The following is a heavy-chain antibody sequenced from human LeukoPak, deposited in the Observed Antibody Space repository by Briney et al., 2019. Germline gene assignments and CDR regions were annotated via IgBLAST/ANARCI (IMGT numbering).Heavy chain of an antibody. J-gene: IGHJ4*02. CDR1: GFTVSSNH. CDR2: IYSGGST. CDR3: ARVGFGELPDY. Sequence: PGGSLRLSCAASGFTVSSNHMSWVRQAPGKGLEWVSVIYSGGSTYYADSVKGRFTISRDNSKNTLYLQMNSLRAEDTAVYYCARVGFGELPDYWGQGTLVTVSS. D-gene: IGHD3-10*01. V-gene: IGHV3-66*01.